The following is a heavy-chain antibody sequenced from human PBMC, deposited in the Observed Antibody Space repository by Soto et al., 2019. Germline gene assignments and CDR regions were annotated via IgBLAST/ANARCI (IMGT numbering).Heavy chain of an antibody. D-gene: IGHD6-13*01. CDR2: INHSGST. CDR1: GGSFSGYY. Sequence: SETLSLTCAVYGGSFSGYYWSWIRQPPGKGLEWIGEINHSGSTNYNPSLKSRVTISVDKSKNQFSLKLSSVTAADTAVYYCARISSSWYVYWGQGTLVTGSS. V-gene: IGHV4-34*01. J-gene: IGHJ4*02. CDR3: ARISSSWYVY.